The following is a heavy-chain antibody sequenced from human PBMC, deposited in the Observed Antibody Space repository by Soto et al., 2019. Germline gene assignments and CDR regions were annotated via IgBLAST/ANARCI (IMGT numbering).Heavy chain of an antibody. D-gene: IGHD6-25*01. Sequence: EVQLVESGGGLVQPGGSLRLSCAASEFTFRRYWMHWVRQVPGKGLVWVSRIDGDGSSTNFADSVKGRFTISRDNAKNTVYLQMSSLRTEDTGVYSCTSPVAAAGTNLYFYGLDAWGQGTKVTVSS. J-gene: IGHJ6*01. CDR3: TSPVAAAGTNLYFYGLDA. CDR1: EFTFRRYW. V-gene: IGHV3-74*01. CDR2: IDGDGSST.